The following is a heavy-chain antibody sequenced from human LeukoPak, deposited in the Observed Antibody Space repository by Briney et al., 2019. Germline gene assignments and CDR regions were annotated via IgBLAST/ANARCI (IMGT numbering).Heavy chain of an antibody. D-gene: IGHD1-7*01. CDR3: ARGITGTTMDFDY. CDR1: GGSISSGGYY. CDR2: IYYSGST. Sequence: NPSQTLSLTCTVSGGSISSGGYYWSWIRQHPGNCLEWIGYIYYSGSTYYNPSLKSRVTISVDTSKNQFSLKLSSVTAADTGVYYCARGITGTTMDFDYWGQGTLVTVSS. J-gene: IGHJ4*02. V-gene: IGHV4-31*03.